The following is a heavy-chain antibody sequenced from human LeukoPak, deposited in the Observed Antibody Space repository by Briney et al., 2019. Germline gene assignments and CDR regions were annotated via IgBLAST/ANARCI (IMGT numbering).Heavy chain of an antibody. Sequence: GGSLRLSCAASGFTFSSYAMSWVRQAPGKGLEWVSAISGSGGSTSYADSVKGRFTISRDNSKNTLYLHMNSLRAEGTAVYYCAKDVWVVVPAALDYWGQGTLVTVSS. CDR2: ISGSGGST. J-gene: IGHJ4*02. CDR3: AKDVWVVVPAALDY. CDR1: GFTFSSYA. V-gene: IGHV3-23*01. D-gene: IGHD2-2*01.